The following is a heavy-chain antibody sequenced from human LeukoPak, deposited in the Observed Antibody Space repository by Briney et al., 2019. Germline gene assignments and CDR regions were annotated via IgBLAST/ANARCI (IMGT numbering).Heavy chain of an antibody. CDR2: ISGSGGST. V-gene: IGHV3-23*01. CDR3: ATSAQWYFDL. J-gene: IGHJ2*01. CDR1: GFTVSSNY. Sequence: GGSLRLSCAASGFTVSSNYMSWVRQAPGKGLEWVSAISGSGGSTYYADSVKGRFTISRDNSKNTLYLQMNSLRAEDTAVYYCATSAQWYFDLWGRGTLVTVSS.